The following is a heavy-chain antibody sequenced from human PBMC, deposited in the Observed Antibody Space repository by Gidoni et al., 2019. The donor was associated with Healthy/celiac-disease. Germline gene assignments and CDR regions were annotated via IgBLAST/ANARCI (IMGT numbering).Heavy chain of an antibody. CDR1: GGSFSGYY. V-gene: IGHV4-34*01. D-gene: IGHD6-13*01. Sequence: QVQLQQWGAGLLKPSATLSLTCAVYGGSFSGYYWSWIRQPPGKGLEWIGEINHSGSTNYNPSLKSRVTISVDTSKNQFSLKLSSVTAADTAVYYCARTYIAAAGTVVQSFHYYYMDVWGKGTTVTVSS. J-gene: IGHJ6*03. CDR3: ARTYIAAAGTVVQSFHYYYMDV. CDR2: INHSGST.